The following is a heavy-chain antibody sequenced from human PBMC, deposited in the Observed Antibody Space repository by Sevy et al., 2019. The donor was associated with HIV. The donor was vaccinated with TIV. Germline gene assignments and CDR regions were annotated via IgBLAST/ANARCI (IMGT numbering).Heavy chain of an antibody. J-gene: IGHJ6*02. CDR1: GFTFSSYW. V-gene: IGHV3-7*03. Sequence: GGSLRLSCAASGFTFSSYWMSWVRQAPGKGLEWVANIKRDGSEKYYVDSVKGRFTISRDNAKNSLYLQMNSLRAEDTAVYYCASDCSSASCLWGMDVWGQGTTVTVS. CDR2: IKRDGSEK. D-gene: IGHD2-2*01. CDR3: ASDCSSASCLWGMDV.